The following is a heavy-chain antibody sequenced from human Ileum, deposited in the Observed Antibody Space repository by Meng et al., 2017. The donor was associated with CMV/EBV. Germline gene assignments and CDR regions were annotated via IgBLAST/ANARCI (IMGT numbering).Heavy chain of an antibody. CDR1: GDSITTGNSY. J-gene: IGHJ4*02. V-gene: IGHV4-30-4*01. CDR3: ARGRVAQDY. CDR2: IYNSGKT. Sequence: QAQIQESGPGLWKPPETLSLICSVSGDSITTGNSYWSWIRQAPGKDMEWIGYIYNSGKTDCNPSLKSRVTISIDTSKNQFSLKLTSVTAADTAVYYCARGRVAQDYWGQGTLVTVSS.